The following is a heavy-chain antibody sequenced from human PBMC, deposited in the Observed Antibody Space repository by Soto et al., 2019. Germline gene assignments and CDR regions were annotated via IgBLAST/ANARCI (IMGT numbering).Heavy chain of an antibody. CDR1: GYTFTSYD. V-gene: IGHV1-8*01. CDR2: MNPNSGNT. Sequence: QVQLVQSGAEVKKPGASVKVSCKASGYTFTSYDINWVRQATGQGLEWMGWMNPNSGNTGYAQKFQGRVTMTRNTXIXTXXMELSSLRSEDTAVYYCARGHPGDSGYANIGGYYPWGQGTLVTVSS. J-gene: IGHJ5*02. D-gene: IGHD5-12*01. CDR3: ARGHPGDSGYANIGGYYP.